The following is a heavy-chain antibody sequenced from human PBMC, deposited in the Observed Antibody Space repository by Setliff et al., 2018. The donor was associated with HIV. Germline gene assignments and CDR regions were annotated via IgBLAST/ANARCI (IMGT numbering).Heavy chain of an antibody. CDR3: ARQFWMLTTLYFDS. D-gene: IGHD3-16*01. J-gene: IGHJ4*02. CDR1: GGSIDSSDCY. V-gene: IGHV4-39*01. CDR2: VYYTGST. Sequence: SETLSLTCSVSGGSIDSSDCYWGWIRQPPGKGLEWIGTVYYTGSTFYNPSLESRVTISVDPSKNQFSLKLRSVTATDTTVYYCARQFWMLTTLYFDSLGPGTLVTVSS.